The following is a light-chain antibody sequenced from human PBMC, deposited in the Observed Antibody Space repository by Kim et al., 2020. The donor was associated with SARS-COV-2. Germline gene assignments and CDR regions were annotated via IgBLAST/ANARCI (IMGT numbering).Light chain of an antibody. J-gene: IGLJ2*01. CDR1: SSDVGSYNL. CDR2: EVS. V-gene: IGLV2-23*02. Sequence: QSALTQPAPVSGSPGQSITISCTGTSSDVGSYNLVSWYQQYPGKAPKLMIYEVSERPSGVSSRFSASKSGNTASLTISGLQAEDEADYYCCSYAGSSTLVFGGGTQLTVL. CDR3: CSYAGSSTLV.